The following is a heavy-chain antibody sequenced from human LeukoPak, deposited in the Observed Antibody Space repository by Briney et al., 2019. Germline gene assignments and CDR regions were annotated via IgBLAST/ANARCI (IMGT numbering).Heavy chain of an antibody. CDR2: IYHSGST. CDR1: GGSISSSNW. V-gene: IGHV4-4*02. Sequence: SETLSLTCTVSGGSISSSNWWTWVRQPPGKGLEWIGEIYHSGSTNYNPSLKSRVTISVDKSKNQFSLKLSSVTAADTAVYYCARAGYSSGWYYDYWGQGTLVTVSS. CDR3: ARAGYSSGWYYDY. J-gene: IGHJ4*02. D-gene: IGHD6-19*01.